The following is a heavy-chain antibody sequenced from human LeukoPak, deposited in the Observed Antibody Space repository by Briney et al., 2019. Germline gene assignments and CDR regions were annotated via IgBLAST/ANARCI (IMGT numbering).Heavy chain of an antibody. CDR1: GFSISSYS. CDR3: ARDRAVAGHTYWYFDL. V-gene: IGHV3-48*02. CDR2: ISSNNTI. Sequence: PGGSLRLSCAASGFSISSYSMNWVRQAPGKGLEWVSYISSNNTIYYADSVKGRFTISRDNGKNSLYLQMNSLRDEDTAVYYCARDRAVAGHTYWYFDLWGRGALVTVSS. D-gene: IGHD6-19*01. J-gene: IGHJ2*01.